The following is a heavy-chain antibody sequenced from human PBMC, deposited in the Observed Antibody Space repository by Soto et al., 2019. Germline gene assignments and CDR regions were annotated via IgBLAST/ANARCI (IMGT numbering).Heavy chain of an antibody. CDR3: AREEYSSSY. CDR2: ISSSGSTI. CDR1: GFTFSSYE. D-gene: IGHD6-13*01. J-gene: IGHJ4*02. V-gene: IGHV3-48*03. Sequence: GGSLRLSCAASGFTFSSYEMNWVRQAPGKGLEWVSYISSSGSTIYYADSVKGRFTISRDNAKNSLYLQMNSLRAEDTAVYYCAREEYSSSYWGQGTLVTVSS.